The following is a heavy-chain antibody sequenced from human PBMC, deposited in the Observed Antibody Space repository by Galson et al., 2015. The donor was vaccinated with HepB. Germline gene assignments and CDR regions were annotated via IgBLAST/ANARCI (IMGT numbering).Heavy chain of an antibody. J-gene: IGHJ6*02. Sequence: SLRLSCAASGFTFSSYAMHWVRQAPGKGLEWVTVISFDASKKYYADSVKGRFTIARDNFRTTLFLQMNSLRAEDTAVYYCGRAQYSAGWMSGDYYGMDVWGQEPWSPSP. D-gene: IGHD6-6*01. CDR3: GRAQYSAGWMSGDYYGMDV. CDR2: ISFDASKK. V-gene: IGHV3-30*04. CDR1: GFTFSSYA.